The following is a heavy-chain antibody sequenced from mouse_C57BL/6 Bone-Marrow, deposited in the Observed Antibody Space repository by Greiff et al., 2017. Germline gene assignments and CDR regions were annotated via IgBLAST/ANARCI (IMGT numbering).Heavy chain of an antibody. J-gene: IGHJ4*01. Sequence: EVKVVESGGGLVKPGGSLKLSCAASGFTFSSYAMSWVRQTPEKRLEWVATISDGGSYTYYPDNVKGRFTISRDNAKNNLYLQMSHLKSEDTAMYYCARAISNYKGDAMDYWGQGTSVTVSS. CDR3: ARAISNYKGDAMDY. CDR2: ISDGGSYT. V-gene: IGHV5-4*03. D-gene: IGHD2-5*01. CDR1: GFTFSSYA.